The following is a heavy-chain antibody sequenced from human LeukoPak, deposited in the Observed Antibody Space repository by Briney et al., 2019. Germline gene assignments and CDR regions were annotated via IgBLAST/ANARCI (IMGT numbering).Heavy chain of an antibody. Sequence: GGSLRLSCAASGFSFSSYSMNWVRQAPGKGLEWVSSISSSSSGIFHADSVKGRFTISRDNAKNSLYLQMNSLRAEDTAVYYCARGGYCSGGSCPPDWFDPWGQGTLVTVSS. CDR2: ISSSSSGI. CDR1: GFSFSSYS. CDR3: ARGGYCSGGSCPPDWFDP. J-gene: IGHJ5*02. V-gene: IGHV3-21*01. D-gene: IGHD2-15*01.